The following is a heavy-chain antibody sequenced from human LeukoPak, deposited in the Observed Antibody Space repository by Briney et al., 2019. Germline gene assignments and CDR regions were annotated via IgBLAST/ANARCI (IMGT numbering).Heavy chain of an antibody. Sequence: ASETLSLTCTVSGGSVSGGNYYCSWIRQSPRKGLEWIGYIHYSGSTVYNPSLKSRVTMSIDTSKNQFSLNLSSATAADTAVYYCTRTGSTGGYWGQGTLVTVSS. J-gene: IGHJ4*02. V-gene: IGHV4-61*01. CDR3: TRTGSTGGY. CDR2: IHYSGST. CDR1: GGSVSGGNYY. D-gene: IGHD1-7*01.